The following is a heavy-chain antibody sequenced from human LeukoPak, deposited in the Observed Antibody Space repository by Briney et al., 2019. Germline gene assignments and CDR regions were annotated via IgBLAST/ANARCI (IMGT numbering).Heavy chain of an antibody. D-gene: IGHD2-21*02. Sequence: GGSLGLSCAASGFTFISYAMSWVRQAPGKGLEWVSAISGSGGSTYYADSVKGRFTISRDNSKNTLYLQMNSLRAEDTAVYYCAKGRGYIVVVTGDYFDYWGQGTLVTVSS. CDR2: ISGSGGST. J-gene: IGHJ4*02. V-gene: IGHV3-23*01. CDR3: AKGRGYIVVVTGDYFDY. CDR1: GFTFISYA.